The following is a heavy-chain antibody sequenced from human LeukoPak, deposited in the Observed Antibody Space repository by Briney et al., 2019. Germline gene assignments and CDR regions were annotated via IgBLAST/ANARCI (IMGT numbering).Heavy chain of an antibody. Sequence: KPSETLSLTCTVSGDSFSRNTYSWGWIRQPPGKGLEWIGSIYYTGRTFSNPSLKSRVTISVDTSKNQFSLKLSSVTAADTAVYYGARRSSMGGSYVGAFDIWGQGTMVTVSS. CDR3: ARRSSMGGSYVGAFDI. J-gene: IGHJ3*02. CDR2: IYYTGRT. CDR1: GDSFSRNTYS. D-gene: IGHD3-16*01. V-gene: IGHV4-39*01.